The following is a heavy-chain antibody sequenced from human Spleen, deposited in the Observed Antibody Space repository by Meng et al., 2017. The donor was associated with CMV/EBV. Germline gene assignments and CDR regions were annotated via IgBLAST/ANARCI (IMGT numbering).Heavy chain of an antibody. CDR3: ARWGGEKATLGFDY. J-gene: IGHJ4*02. Sequence: GESLKISCVASGFTFSSYAMSWVRQAPGKGLEWVSGISGNGGGTYYADSVKGRFTISRDNSKNALYLHMSSLRAEDTAVYYCARWGGEKATLGFDYWGQGLLVTVSS. V-gene: IGHV3-23*01. CDR2: ISGNGGGT. D-gene: IGHD3-16*01. CDR1: GFTFSSYA.